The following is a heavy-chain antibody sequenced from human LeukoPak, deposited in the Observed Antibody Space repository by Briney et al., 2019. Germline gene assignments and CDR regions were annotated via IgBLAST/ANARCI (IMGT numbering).Heavy chain of an antibody. CDR3: ARARKWLYAFDI. CDR2: IYYSGST. V-gene: IGHV4-59*01. Sequence: SETLSLTCTVSGGSISSYYWSWIRQPPGKGLEWIGYIYYSGSTNYSPSLKSRVTISVDTSKNQFSLKLSSVTAADTAVYYCARARKWLYAFDIWGQGTMVTVSS. D-gene: IGHD5-24*01. CDR1: GGSISSYY. J-gene: IGHJ3*02.